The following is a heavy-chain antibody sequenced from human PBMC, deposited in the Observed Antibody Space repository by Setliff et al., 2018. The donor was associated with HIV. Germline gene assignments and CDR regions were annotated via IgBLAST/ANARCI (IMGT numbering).Heavy chain of an antibody. V-gene: IGHV4-34*01. Sequence: SETLSLTCAVYGESFSGYYWSWIRQPAGKGLEWLGEINHSGRAKYNPSLKSRASISADTSKNQFSLRLTSVTAADTAVYYCARGDYESGSYFFDYWGQGTLVTVS. CDR2: INHSGRA. CDR3: ARGDYESGSYFFDY. CDR1: GESFSGYY. J-gene: IGHJ4*02. D-gene: IGHD3-22*01.